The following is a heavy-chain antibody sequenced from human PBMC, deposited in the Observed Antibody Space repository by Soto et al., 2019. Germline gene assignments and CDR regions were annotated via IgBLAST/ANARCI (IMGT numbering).Heavy chain of an antibody. CDR3: ARDRSTYGGGGTGEVKENWFDP. J-gene: IGHJ5*02. CDR2: AYYSGDT. D-gene: IGHD2-8*01. Sequence: QVQLQESGPGLVKASETLSLTCSVSGGSISRYYWSWIRQPPGKGLEWIGYAYYSGDTGYNPSLKSRVTMAVDTSKNQVSLKLRSVTAADTAVYYCARDRSTYGGGGTGEVKENWFDPWGQGALVTVSS. CDR1: GGSISRYY. V-gene: IGHV4-59*01.